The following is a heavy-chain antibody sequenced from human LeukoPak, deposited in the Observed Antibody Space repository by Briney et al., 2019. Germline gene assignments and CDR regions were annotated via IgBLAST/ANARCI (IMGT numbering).Heavy chain of an antibody. CDR2: IKQDGSEK. J-gene: IGHJ6*03. V-gene: IGHV3-7*01. CDR1: GFTFSSYW. Sequence: GGSLRFSCAASGFTFSSYWMSWVRQAPGKGLEWVANIKQDGSEKYYVDSVKGRFTISRDNAKNSLYLQMNSLRAEDTAVYYCASSTVTRFVDYYYMDVWGKGTTVTVSS. D-gene: IGHD4-17*01. CDR3: ASSTVTRFVDYYYMDV.